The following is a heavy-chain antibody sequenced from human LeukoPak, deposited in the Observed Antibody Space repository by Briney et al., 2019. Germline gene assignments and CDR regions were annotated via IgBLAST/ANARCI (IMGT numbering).Heavy chain of an antibody. D-gene: IGHD6-13*01. V-gene: IGHV4-39*01. CDR2: IYYIGST. CDR3: ASARTSSRSWFTFDY. CDR1: GGSISSSSYY. J-gene: IGHJ4*02. Sequence: SGTLSLTCTVSGGSISSSSYYWGWIRQPPGKGLEWIGIIYYIGSTYSNPSLKSRVTISVDTSKNQLSLKLSSVTAADTAVYYCASARTSSRSWFTFDYWGQGILVTVSS.